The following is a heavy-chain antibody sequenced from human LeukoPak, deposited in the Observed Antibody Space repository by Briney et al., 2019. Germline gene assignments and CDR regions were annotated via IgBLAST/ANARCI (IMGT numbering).Heavy chain of an antibody. V-gene: IGHV3-9*01. Sequence: GGSLRLSCAASGFTFDDYAMHWVRQAPGKGLEWVSGISWNSGSIGYADSVKGRFTVSRDNAKNSLYLQMNSLRTEDTALYYCAKDGGHTSVLYYFECWGQGTLVTVSS. D-gene: IGHD6-19*01. CDR3: AKDGGHTSVLYYFEC. CDR1: GFTFDDYA. CDR2: ISWNSGSI. J-gene: IGHJ4*02.